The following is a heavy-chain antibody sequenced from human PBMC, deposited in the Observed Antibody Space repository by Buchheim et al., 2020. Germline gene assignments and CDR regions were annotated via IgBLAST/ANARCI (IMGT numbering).Heavy chain of an antibody. V-gene: IGHV1-46*01. CDR3: AREEYSTGLGYFDI. CDR1: GYSFTNYY. Sequence: QVQLVQSGAELKKPGASVKVSCKASGYSFTNYYIHWVRQAPGQGPEWMGKINPSVGSTNSAPKFQGRVALTKDTSTNTVYMDLHSRTSEDTAVYYCAREEYSTGLGYFDIWGQGTL. D-gene: IGHD2-8*02. CDR2: INPSVGST. J-gene: IGHJ4*02.